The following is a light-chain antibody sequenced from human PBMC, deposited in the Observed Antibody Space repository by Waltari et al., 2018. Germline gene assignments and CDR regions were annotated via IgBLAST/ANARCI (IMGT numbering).Light chain of an antibody. CDR3: GSYAGNSVI. CDR2: DVS. Sequence: QSALTQPHSVSGSPGQAVNISCAGTSRDVGAYRYVSWYQQYPGKVPKLLIYDVSKRPAGVPGRFAGSKSGDTASLTIAGLQAEDEADYHCGSYAGNSVIFGGGTHLTVL. CDR1: SRDVGAYRY. J-gene: IGLJ2*01. V-gene: IGLV2-11*01.